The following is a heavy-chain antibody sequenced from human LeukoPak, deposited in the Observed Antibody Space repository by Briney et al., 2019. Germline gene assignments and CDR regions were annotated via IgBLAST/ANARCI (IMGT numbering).Heavy chain of an antibody. D-gene: IGHD2-2*02. CDR2: ISYDGSNK. CDR3: ARGRNAYCSSTSCYRPFDY. CDR1: GFTFSSYA. Sequence: PGGSLRLPCAASGFTFSSYAMHWVRQAPGKGLEWVALISYDGSNKYYADSVKGRFTISRDNSKNTLYLQMNSLRAEDTAVYYCARGRNAYCSSTSCYRPFDYWGQGTLVTVSS. J-gene: IGHJ4*02. V-gene: IGHV3-30*01.